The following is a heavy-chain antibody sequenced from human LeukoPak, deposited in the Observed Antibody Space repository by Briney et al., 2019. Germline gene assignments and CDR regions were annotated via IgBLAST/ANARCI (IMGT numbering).Heavy chain of an antibody. CDR3: ARETGTSDYYYYGMDV. CDR1: GYTFTSYY. J-gene: IGHJ6*02. V-gene: IGHV1-46*01. CDR2: INPSGGST. Sequence: ASVKVSCKASGYTFTSYYMHWVRQAPGQGLEWMGIINPSGGSTSYAQKFQGRVTMTRDTSTSTVYMELSSLRSEDTAAYYCARETGTSDYYYYGMDVWGQGTTVTVSS.